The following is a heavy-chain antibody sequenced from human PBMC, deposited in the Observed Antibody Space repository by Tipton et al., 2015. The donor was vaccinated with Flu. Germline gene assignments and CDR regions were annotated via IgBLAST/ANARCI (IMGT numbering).Heavy chain of an antibody. CDR3: ARRDYSNYVSEPKNWFDP. D-gene: IGHD4-11*01. CDR2: TFHSGNT. Sequence: TLSLTCTVSGGSISSSNYYWGWIRQPPGKGLEWIGNTFHSGNTYLNPSLKSRVTISIGTSKNQFSLKLSSVTAADTAVYYCARRDYSNYVSEPKNWFDPWGQGALVTVSS. CDR1: GGSISSSNYY. J-gene: IGHJ5*02. V-gene: IGHV4-39*07.